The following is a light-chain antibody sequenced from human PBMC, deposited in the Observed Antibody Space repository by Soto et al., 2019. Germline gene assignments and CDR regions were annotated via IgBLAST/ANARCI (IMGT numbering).Light chain of an antibody. CDR3: QLSYSTPRT. Sequence: DIQMTQSPSSLSASVGDRVTNTCRASQSICSYLNWYQQKPGKAPKLLIYAASSLQSGVPSRFSGSGSGTDFTLTISSLQPEDFATYYCQLSYSTPRTFGQGTKV. J-gene: IGKJ1*01. CDR2: AAS. V-gene: IGKV1-39*01. CDR1: QSICSY.